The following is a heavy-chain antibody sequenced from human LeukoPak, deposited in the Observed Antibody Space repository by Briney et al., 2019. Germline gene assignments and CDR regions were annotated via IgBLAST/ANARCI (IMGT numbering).Heavy chain of an antibody. CDR1: GYTFTGYY. CDR2: INPNSGGT. D-gene: IGHD6-19*01. J-gene: IGHJ4*02. V-gene: IGHV1-2*04. Sequence: GASVKVSCKASGYTFTGYYMHWVRQAPGQGPEWMGWINPNSGGTKYAEKFQGWVTMTRDTSISTAYMEVSRLRSDDTAAYYCARAKSVAGTRQSLGYWGQGTLVTVSS. CDR3: ARAKSVAGTRQSLGY.